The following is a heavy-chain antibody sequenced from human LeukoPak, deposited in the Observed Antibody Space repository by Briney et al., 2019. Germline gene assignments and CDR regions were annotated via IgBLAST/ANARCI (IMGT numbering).Heavy chain of an antibody. CDR3: ARGQYDSSGYYNAFDI. V-gene: IGHV5-51*01. CDR2: IYPGDSDT. J-gene: IGHJ3*02. CDR1: GYSFTNYW. Sequence: GESLKISCKGSGYSFTNYWIGWVRQMPGKGLEWMGIIYPGDSDTRYSPSFQGQVTISADKSISTAYLQWSSLKASDTAMYYCARGQYDSSGYYNAFDIWGQGTMVTVSS. D-gene: IGHD3-22*01.